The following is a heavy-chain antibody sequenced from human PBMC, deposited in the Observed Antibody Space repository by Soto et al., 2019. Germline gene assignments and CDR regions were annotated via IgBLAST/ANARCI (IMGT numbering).Heavy chain of an antibody. D-gene: IGHD6-19*01. J-gene: IGHJ6*03. Sequence: ASVKVSCKVSGYTLTELAMHWVRRAPGKGLEWMGGFDPEDGETIYAQKFQGRVTMTEDTSTDTAYMELSSLRSEDTAVYYCAKDSSGWYPSYYYYMDVWGKGTTVTVSS. CDR1: GYTLTELA. CDR3: AKDSSGWYPSYYYYMDV. V-gene: IGHV1-24*01. CDR2: FDPEDGET.